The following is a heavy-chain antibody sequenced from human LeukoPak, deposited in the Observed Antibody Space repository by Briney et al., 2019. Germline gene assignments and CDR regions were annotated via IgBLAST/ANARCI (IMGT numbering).Heavy chain of an antibody. V-gene: IGHV3-21*01. J-gene: IGHJ4*02. CDR3: ARVYGSGSPHFDY. Sequence: GGSLRLSCAASGFTFSSYEMNWVRQAPGKGLEWVSSISSSSSYIYYADSVKGRFTISRDNAKNSLYLQMNSLRAEDTAVYYCARVYGSGSPHFDYWGQGTLVTVSS. D-gene: IGHD3-10*01. CDR1: GFTFSSYE. CDR2: ISSSSSYI.